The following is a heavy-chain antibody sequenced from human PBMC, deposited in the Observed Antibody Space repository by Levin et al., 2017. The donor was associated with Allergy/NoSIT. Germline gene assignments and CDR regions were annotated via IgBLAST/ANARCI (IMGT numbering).Heavy chain of an antibody. CDR1: GGSISSGGYY. CDR2: IYYSGST. Sequence: ASQTLSLTCTVSGGSISSGGYYWSWIRQHPGKGLEWIGYIYYSGSTYYNPSLKSRVTISVDTSKNQFSLKLSSVTAADTAVYYCARGHSIAARPPWFDPWGQGTLVTVSS. CDR3: ARGHSIAARPPWFDP. D-gene: IGHD6-6*01. V-gene: IGHV4-31*03. J-gene: IGHJ5*02.